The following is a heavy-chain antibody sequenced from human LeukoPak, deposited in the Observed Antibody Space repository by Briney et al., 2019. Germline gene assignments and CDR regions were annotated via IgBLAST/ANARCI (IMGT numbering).Heavy chain of an antibody. J-gene: IGHJ4*02. CDR1: GGSISSSSYY. D-gene: IGHD6-19*01. CDR2: IYYSGGT. Sequence: SETLSLTCTVSGGSISSSSYYWGWIRQPPGKGLEWIGSIYYSGGTYYNPSLKSRVTISVDTTKNQFSLKLSSVTAADTAVYYCARDSSSGSDYWGQGTLVTVSS. CDR3: ARDSSSGSDY. V-gene: IGHV4-39*07.